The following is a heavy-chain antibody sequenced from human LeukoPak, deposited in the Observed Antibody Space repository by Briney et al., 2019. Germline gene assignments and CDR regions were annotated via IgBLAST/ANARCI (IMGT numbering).Heavy chain of an antibody. CDR3: ARDKFDDSNYYYGMDV. D-gene: IGHD3-9*01. Sequence: GGSLRLSCAASGFTFSSYWMSWVRQAPGKGLEWVANIKQDGSEKYYVDSVKGRFTISRDNAKNSLYLQMHSLRTEDTAVYYCARDKFDDSNYYYGMDVWGQGTTVTVSS. J-gene: IGHJ6*02. CDR2: IKQDGSEK. V-gene: IGHV3-7*03. CDR1: GFTFSSYW.